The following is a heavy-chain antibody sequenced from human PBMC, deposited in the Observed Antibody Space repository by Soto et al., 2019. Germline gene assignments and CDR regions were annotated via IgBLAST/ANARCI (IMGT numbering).Heavy chain of an antibody. D-gene: IGHD2-15*01. CDR2: INAGNGNT. V-gene: IGHV1-3*01. CDR3: ARLNGYCVRGSCHGHYAMDV. CDR1: GYTFTSYA. Sequence: ASVKVSCKASGYTFTSYAMHWVRQAPGQRLEWMGWINAGNGNTKYSQKFQGRVTITRDTSASTAYMELSSLRSEDTAVYYCARLNGYCVRGSCHGHYAMDVWGQGTTVTVSS. J-gene: IGHJ6*02.